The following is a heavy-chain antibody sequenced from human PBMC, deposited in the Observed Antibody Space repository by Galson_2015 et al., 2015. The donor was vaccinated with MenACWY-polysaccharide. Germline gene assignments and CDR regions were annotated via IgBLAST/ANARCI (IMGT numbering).Heavy chain of an antibody. D-gene: IGHD6-13*01. CDR3: ARPGYSSSLDY. Sequence: QSGAEVKKPGESLKISCKGSGYSFSTSWIGWVRQMPGKGLEWMGIVYPSDSDTRYSPSFQGQVTISADKSISTAYLQWSSLKASDTAMYYCARPGYSSSLDYWGQGTLVTVSS. CDR1: GYSFSTSW. CDR2: VYPSDSDT. V-gene: IGHV5-51*01. J-gene: IGHJ4*02.